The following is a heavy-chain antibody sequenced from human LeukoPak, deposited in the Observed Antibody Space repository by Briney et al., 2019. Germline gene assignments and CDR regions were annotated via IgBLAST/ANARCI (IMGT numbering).Heavy chain of an antibody. V-gene: IGHV3-66*04. CDR2: IYTGGTT. Sequence: TGGSLRLSCAASGFSVTSNHMNWVRQAPGKGLEWVSIIYTGGTTHYADSLNDRLTISRDNSKNTLYLQLNTLRADDTATYYCAKPISGGLAVTADWFHPWGQGTLVVVSS. J-gene: IGHJ5*01. D-gene: IGHD6-19*01. CDR1: GFSVTSNH. CDR3: AKPISGGLAVTADWFHP.